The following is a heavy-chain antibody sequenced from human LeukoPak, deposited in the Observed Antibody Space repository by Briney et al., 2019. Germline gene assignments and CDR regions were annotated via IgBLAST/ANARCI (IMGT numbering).Heavy chain of an antibody. D-gene: IGHD2-15*01. J-gene: IGHJ4*02. V-gene: IGHV3-49*03. CDR2: IRSKAYGGTT. CDR3: TREDGGCSDY. Sequence: PGGSLRLSCTDSGFTFGDYAMSWFRQAPGKGLGWVGFIRSKAYGGTTEYAASVKGRFTISRDDSKSIAYLQMNSLKTEDTAVYYCTREDGGCSDYWGQGTLVTVSS. CDR1: GFTFGDYA.